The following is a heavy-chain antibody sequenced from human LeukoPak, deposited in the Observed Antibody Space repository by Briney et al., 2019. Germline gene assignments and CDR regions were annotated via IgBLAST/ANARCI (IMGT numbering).Heavy chain of an antibody. CDR2: ISYDGSNK. Sequence: GGSLRLSCAASGFTFSSYGMHWVRQAPGKGLEWVAVISYDGSNKYYADSVKGRFTISRDNSKNTLYLQMNSLRAEDTAVYYCASGLYSYGPLDYWGQGTLVTVSS. D-gene: IGHD5-18*01. J-gene: IGHJ4*02. CDR3: ASGLYSYGPLDY. V-gene: IGHV3-30*03. CDR1: GFTFSSYG.